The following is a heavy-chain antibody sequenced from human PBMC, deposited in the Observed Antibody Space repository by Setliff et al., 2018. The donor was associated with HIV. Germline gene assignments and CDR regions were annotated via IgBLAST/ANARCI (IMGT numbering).Heavy chain of an antibody. Sequence: SSETLSLTCSVSGGSVSSDKFYWTWIRQPAGKGLEWIGHFYTSGNIHYSPSLKSRVTISMDTSKNQLFLNLTSVTASAASVKGRFTVSRDDSSDTAYLHMSNLKSEDTAVYYCVAATTEGFDPWGQGTLVTVSS. CDR3: FTVSRDDSSDTAYLHMSNLKSEDTAVYYCVAATTEGFDP. CDR1: GGSVSSDKFY. CDR2: FYTSGNI. J-gene: IGHJ5*02. D-gene: IGHD3-10*02. V-gene: IGHV4-61*09.